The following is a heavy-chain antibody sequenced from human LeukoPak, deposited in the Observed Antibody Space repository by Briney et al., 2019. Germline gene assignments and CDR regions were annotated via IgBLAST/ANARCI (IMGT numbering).Heavy chain of an antibody. CDR2: IYYSGST. V-gene: IGHV4-59*01. Sequence: PSETLSRTCTVSGGSISSYYWSWIRQPPGKGLEWIGYIYYSGSTNYNPSLKSRVTISVDTSKNQFSLKLSSVTAADTAVYYCAIRGHCSGGSCYSFAFDIWGQGTMVTVSS. CDR3: AIRGHCSGGSCYSFAFDI. J-gene: IGHJ3*02. D-gene: IGHD2-15*01. CDR1: GGSISSYY.